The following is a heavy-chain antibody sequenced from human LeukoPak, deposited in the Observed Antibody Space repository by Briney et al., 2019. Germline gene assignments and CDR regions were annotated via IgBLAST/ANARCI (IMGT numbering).Heavy chain of an antibody. J-gene: IGHJ5*02. Sequence: GGSLRLSCAASGLTFSNYAMTWVRQAPGKGLVWVSRISYDGGDPSYADSVKGRFTISRDNAKNTLYLQMNSLTAEDTAVYYCARGYSSRLYNWLDPWGQGTLVTVSS. CDR2: ISYDGGDP. CDR1: GLTFSNYA. D-gene: IGHD6-13*01. CDR3: ARGYSSRLYNWLDP. V-gene: IGHV3-74*01.